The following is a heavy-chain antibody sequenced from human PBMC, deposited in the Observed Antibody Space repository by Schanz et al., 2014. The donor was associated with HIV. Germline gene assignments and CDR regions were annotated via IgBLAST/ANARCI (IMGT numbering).Heavy chain of an antibody. CDR1: GFTFSDHF. D-gene: IGHD5-18*01. V-gene: IGHV3-72*01. CDR2: SRVKSDRYAT. CDR3: RGYRFYYGVDF. J-gene: IGHJ6*02. Sequence: VQLVESGGGVVQPGRSLRLSCAASGFTFSDHFMGWVRQAPGKGLEWVARSRVKSDRYATEYAASVTGRFTISRDDSKNSVYVQMNSLNIEDTAVYYCRGYRFYYGVDFWGQGTTVTVS.